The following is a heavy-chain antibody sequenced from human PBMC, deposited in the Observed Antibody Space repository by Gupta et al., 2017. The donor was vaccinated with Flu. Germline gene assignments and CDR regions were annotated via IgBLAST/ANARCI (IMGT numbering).Heavy chain of an antibody. J-gene: IGHJ1*01. CDR2: MSHSGST. CDR1: FW. V-gene: IGHV4-39*02. D-gene: IGHD6-25*01. CDR3: TRDTGGCPAAS. Sequence: FWWGWIRQPPGKGLEWIGSMSHSGSTYYNPSLKNQVTISADTSSNQFSLRLRTVTAADTAVYYCTRDTGGCPAASWGQGTLVPVSA.